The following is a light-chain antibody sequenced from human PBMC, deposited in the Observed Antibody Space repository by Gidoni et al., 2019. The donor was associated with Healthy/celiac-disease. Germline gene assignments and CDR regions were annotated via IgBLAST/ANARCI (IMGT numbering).Light chain of an antibody. Sequence: DIVMTQSPDSLAVSLGERATINCKSSQSVLYSSNNKNYLAWYQQKPGQPPKLLIYWASTRKSGVPDRFSGSGSGTDFTLTISSLQAEDVAVYYCQQYYITPLTFGGXTKVEIK. V-gene: IGKV4-1*01. J-gene: IGKJ4*01. CDR2: WAS. CDR1: QSVLYSSNNKNY. CDR3: QQYYITPLT.